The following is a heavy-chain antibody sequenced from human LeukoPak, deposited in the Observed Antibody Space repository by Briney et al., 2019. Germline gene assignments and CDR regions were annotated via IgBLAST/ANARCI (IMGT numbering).Heavy chain of an antibody. D-gene: IGHD1-26*01. J-gene: IGHJ6*03. CDR1: SGSISSSSYY. CDR3: ARASGRKSYYYYYYMDV. CDR2: IYYSGSA. V-gene: IGHV4-39*07. Sequence: SETLSLTCTVASGSISSSSYYWGWIRQPPGKGLEWVGSIYYSGSAYYNPSLKSRVTISVDTSKNQFSLKLSSVTAADTAVYYCARASGRKSYYYYYYMDVWGIGTTVTVSS.